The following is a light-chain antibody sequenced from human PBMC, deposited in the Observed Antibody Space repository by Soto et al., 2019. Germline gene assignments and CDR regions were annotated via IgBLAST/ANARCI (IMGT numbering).Light chain of an antibody. Sequence: QSVLTQPASVSGSPGQSITISCSGTSSDVGAFNYVSWYQQQQGKAPKLMIYDFSNRPSGVSNRFSGSKSGNTASLTISGLRAEEEADYYCNSYTSNNTYVFGTGTKVTVL. V-gene: IGLV2-14*03. CDR2: DFS. J-gene: IGLJ1*01. CDR3: NSYTSNNTYV. CDR1: SSDVGAFNY.